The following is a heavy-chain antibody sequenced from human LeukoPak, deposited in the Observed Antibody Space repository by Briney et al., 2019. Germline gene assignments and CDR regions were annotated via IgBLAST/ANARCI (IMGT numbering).Heavy chain of an antibody. CDR1: GFTFSSYA. CDR2: MSGGGGNT. V-gene: IGHV3-23*01. CDR3: AKYSSSASRNYGMDV. J-gene: IGHJ6*02. D-gene: IGHD6-13*01. Sequence: GGSLTLFCAASGFTFSSYAMLGVRQAPAKGLEWVSAMSGGGGNTYNADTVKGRFTISRDNSKNTLYLQMNSLRAEETAVYYYAKYSSSASRNYGMDVWGQGTTVTVSS.